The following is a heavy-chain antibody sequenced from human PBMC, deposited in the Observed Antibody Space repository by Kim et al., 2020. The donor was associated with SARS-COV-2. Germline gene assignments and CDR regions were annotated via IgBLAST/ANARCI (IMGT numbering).Heavy chain of an antibody. CDR1: GFTFSSYA. CDR3: AKGTGRSSSWFYFDY. J-gene: IGHJ4*02. CDR2: ISGSGGTT. D-gene: IGHD6-13*01. Sequence: GGSLRLSCAASGFTFSSYAMSWVRQAPGKGLEWVSHISGSGGTTYNADSVKGRFTISRDNSKNTLYLQMNTLRAEDTAVYYCAKGTGRSSSWFYFDYWGQGTLVTVSS. V-gene: IGHV3-23*01.